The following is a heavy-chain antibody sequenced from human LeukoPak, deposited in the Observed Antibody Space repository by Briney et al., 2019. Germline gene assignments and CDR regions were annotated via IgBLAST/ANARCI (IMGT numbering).Heavy chain of an antibody. CDR2: INPSGGST. V-gene: IGHV1-46*01. CDR1: GYTFTTYY. D-gene: IGHD1-26*01. CDR3: ATSETVGTTTGRRVLDY. J-gene: IGHJ4*02. Sequence: ASVKVSCKASGYTFTTYYMHWVRQAPGQGLEWMGIINPSGGSTGYAQKFQGRVTMTRDTSTSTVYMELSSLRSEDTAVYYCATSETVGTTTGRRVLDYWGQGTLVTVSS.